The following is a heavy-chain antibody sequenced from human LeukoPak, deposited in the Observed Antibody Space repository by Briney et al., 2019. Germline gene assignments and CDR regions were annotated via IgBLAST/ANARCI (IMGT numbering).Heavy chain of an antibody. J-gene: IGHJ4*02. CDR1: GYTLTELS. CDR2: FDPEDGET. V-gene: IGHV1-24*01. Sequence: ASVKVSCKVSGYTLTELSMHWVRQAPGKGREWMGGFDPEDGETIYAQKFQGRVTMTEDTSTDTAYMELSSLRSEDTAVYYCATAGQYSYGSYYFDYWGQGTLVTVSS. CDR3: ATAGQYSYGSYYFDY. D-gene: IGHD5-18*01.